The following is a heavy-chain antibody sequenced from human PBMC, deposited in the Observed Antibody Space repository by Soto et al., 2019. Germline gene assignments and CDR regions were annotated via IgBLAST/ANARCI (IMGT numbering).Heavy chain of an antibody. CDR1: GGSIRSRSHY. V-gene: IGHV4-39*01. D-gene: IGHD1-26*01. J-gene: IGHJ4*02. CDR2: IYYSGST. CDR3: ARRSRGNWDLPDSTIDY. Sequence: QLQLQESGPRLVKPSETLSLTCTVSGGSIRSRSHYWGWIRQPPGKGLEWIGNIYYSGSTNYNPSLMSRVTISVDTSKNQFSLKLTSVTAADTAVYYCARRSRGNWDLPDSTIDYWGQGTLVTVSS.